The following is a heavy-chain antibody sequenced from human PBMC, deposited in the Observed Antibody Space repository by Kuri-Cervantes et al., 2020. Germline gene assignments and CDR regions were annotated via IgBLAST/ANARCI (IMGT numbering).Heavy chain of an antibody. CDR1: GGSISSYY. V-gene: IGHV4-59*12. J-gene: IGHJ5*02. D-gene: IGHD3-10*01. CDR2: IYYSGST. CDR3: ARDLGSGNYPSWFDP. Sequence: GSLRLSCTVSGGSISSYYWSWIRQPPGKGLEWIGYIYYSGSTNYYPSLKSRVTISLDTSKNQFSLKLSSVTAADTAVYYCARDLGSGNYPSWFDPWGQGTLVTVSS.